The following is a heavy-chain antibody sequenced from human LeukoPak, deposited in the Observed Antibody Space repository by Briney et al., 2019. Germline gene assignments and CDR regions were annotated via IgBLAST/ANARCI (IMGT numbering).Heavy chain of an antibody. CDR1: GFTFSSYG. CDR2: IRYDGSNK. D-gene: IGHD6-13*01. Sequence: GGSLRLSCAASGFTFSSYGMHWVRQAPGKGLEWVAFIRYDGSNKYYADSVKGRFTISRDNSKNTLYLQMNSLRAEDTAVYYCARQGYSNSWSSYFDYWGQETLVTVSS. CDR3: ARQGYSNSWSSYFDY. J-gene: IGHJ4*02. V-gene: IGHV3-30*02.